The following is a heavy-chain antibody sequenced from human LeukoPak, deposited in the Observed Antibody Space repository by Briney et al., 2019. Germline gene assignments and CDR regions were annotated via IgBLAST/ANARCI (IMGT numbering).Heavy chain of an antibody. CDR1: GGTFSSYA. V-gene: IGHV1-69*05. D-gene: IGHD5-12*01. CDR3: ARDGGYSGAVGYYYYMDV. CDR2: IIPIFGTA. Sequence: SVKVSFKASGGTFSSYAISWVRQAPGQGLEWMGGIIPIFGTANYAQKFQGRVTITTDESTSTAYMELSSLRSEDTAVYYCARDGGYSGAVGYYYYMDVWGKGTTVTVSS. J-gene: IGHJ6*03.